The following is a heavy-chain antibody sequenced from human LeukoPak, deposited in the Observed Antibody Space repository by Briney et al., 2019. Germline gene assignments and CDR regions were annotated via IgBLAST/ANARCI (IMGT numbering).Heavy chain of an antibody. V-gene: IGHV4-4*07. D-gene: IGHD4-17*01. J-gene: IGHJ4*02. CDR3: ARVGDYALKD. Sequence: SETLSLTCTVSGGSISSYYWSWIRQPAGKGLEWIGHIYTSGSTNYNPSLKSRVTMSVDTSKNQFSLKVTPVTAADTAMYYCARVGDYALKDWGQGTLVTVSS. CDR2: IYTSGST. CDR1: GGSISSYY.